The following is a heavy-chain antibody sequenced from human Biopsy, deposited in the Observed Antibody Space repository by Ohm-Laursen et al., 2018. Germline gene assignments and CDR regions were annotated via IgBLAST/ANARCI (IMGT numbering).Heavy chain of an antibody. CDR1: GYTFTGYH. Sequence: VASVKVSCKTSGYTFTGYHVHWVRQAPGQGLEWMGWINAKTGATNYAQKFQGRVTMTRDTSISTAYVDLSSLRSDNTAVYYCTRGGYYYDSLGYYYWFDPWGQGTLVTVSS. V-gene: IGHV1-2*02. D-gene: IGHD3-22*01. CDR3: TRGGYYYDSLGYYYWFDP. J-gene: IGHJ5*02. CDR2: INAKTGAT.